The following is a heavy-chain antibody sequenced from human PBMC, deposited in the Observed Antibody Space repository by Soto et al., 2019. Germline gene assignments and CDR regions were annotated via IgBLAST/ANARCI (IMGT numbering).Heavy chain of an antibody. CDR2: FSTSGTT. Sequence: SETLSLTCTVSGGSIRNYYWSWIRQPAGKGLEWIGRFSTSGTTDYNPSLKSRVTISIDTSKNQFSLKVSSVTAADTAVYYCVRGRPHLDYWGQGTLVTVSS. V-gene: IGHV4-4*07. CDR1: GGSIRNYY. CDR3: VRGRPHLDY. J-gene: IGHJ4*02.